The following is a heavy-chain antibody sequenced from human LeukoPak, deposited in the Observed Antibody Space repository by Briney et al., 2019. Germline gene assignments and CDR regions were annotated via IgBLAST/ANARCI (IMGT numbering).Heavy chain of an antibody. V-gene: IGHV3-15*01. CDR1: GFTFSNAW. J-gene: IGHJ6*03. CDR3: TSSSSWVNYYYYYMDV. Sequence: GGSLRLSCAASGFTFSNAWMSWVRQAPGKGLEWVGRIKSKTDGGTTDYAAPVKGRFTTSRDDSKNTLYLQMNSLKTEDTAVYYCTSSSSWVNYYYYYMDVWGKGTTVTVSS. CDR2: IKSKTDGGTT. D-gene: IGHD6-6*01.